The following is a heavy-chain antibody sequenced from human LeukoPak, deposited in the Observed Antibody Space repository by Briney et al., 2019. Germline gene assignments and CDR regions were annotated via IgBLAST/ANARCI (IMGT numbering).Heavy chain of an antibody. J-gene: IGHJ2*01. CDR3: ARDYNWYFDL. V-gene: IGHV3-48*01. CDR2: ISSGSSTI. Sequence: GGSLRLSCAASGFTFSSYSMNWVRQAPGKGLEWVSYISSGSSTIYYADSVKGRFSISRDNAKNSLYLQMNSLRAEDTAVYYCARDYNWYFDLGGRGTLVTVSS. CDR1: GFTFSSYS.